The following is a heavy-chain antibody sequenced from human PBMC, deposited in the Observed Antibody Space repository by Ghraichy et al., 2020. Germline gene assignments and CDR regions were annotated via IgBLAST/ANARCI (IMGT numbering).Heavy chain of an antibody. J-gene: IGHJ4*02. Sequence: GGSLRLSCAASGFTFSPAWMSWVRQAPGKGLEWVGRIKSKTDGGTTDYAAPVKGRFTISRDDSKNMLYLHMNSLRAEDTAGYYCTTVYFGDYVGPGNWGQGTLVTVSS. CDR3: TTVYFGDYVGPGN. D-gene: IGHD4-17*01. CDR2: IKSKTDGGTT. V-gene: IGHV3-15*01. CDR1: GFTFSPAW.